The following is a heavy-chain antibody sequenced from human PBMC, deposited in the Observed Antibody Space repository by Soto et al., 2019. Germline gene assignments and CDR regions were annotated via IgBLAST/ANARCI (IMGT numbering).Heavy chain of an antibody. V-gene: IGHV1-69*13. D-gene: IGHD6-13*01. CDR3: AMWLAAALPYYYGMDV. J-gene: IGHJ6*02. CDR2: IIPIFGTA. CDR1: GGTFSSYA. Sequence: GASVKVSCKASGGTFSSYAISWVRQAPGQGLEWMGGIIPIFGTANYAQKFQGRVTINADESTSTAYMELRSLRSEDTAVYYCAMWLAAALPYYYGMDVWVQGTPVTVSS.